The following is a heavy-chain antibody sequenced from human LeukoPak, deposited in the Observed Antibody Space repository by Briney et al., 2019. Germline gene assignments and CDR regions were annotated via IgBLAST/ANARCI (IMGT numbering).Heavy chain of an antibody. CDR1: GGSISSYY. CDR3: ARVTATIPYYYMDV. CDR2: IYTSRST. Sequence: PSETLSPTCTVSGGSISSYYWSWIRQPAGKGLEWIGRIYTSRSTNYNPSLKSRVTMSVDTSKNQFSLKLSSVTAADTAVYYCARVTATIPYYYMDVWGKGTTVTVSS. V-gene: IGHV4-4*07. J-gene: IGHJ6*03. D-gene: IGHD1-26*01.